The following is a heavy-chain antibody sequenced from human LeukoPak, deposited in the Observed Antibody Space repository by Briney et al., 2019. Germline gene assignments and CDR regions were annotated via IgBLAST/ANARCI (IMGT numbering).Heavy chain of an antibody. D-gene: IGHD6-25*01. J-gene: IGHJ4*02. V-gene: IGHV1-2*02. CDR2: INPNTGAT. CDR1: GYTFTGYY. Sequence: GASVTVSCKASGYTFTGYYMHWVRQAPGQGLEWMGWINPNTGATNYAQKFQGRVTMTTDTSISTAYMELSRLRSDDTAVYYCVTLLSNAAFDYWGQGTLVTVSS. CDR3: VTLLSNAAFDY.